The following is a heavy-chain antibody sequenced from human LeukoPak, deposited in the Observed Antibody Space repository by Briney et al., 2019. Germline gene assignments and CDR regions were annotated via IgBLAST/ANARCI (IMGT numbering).Heavy chain of an antibody. CDR1: GYSISSGYY. V-gene: IGHV4-38-2*01. CDR2: IYHSGST. J-gene: IGHJ6*03. Sequence: SETLSLTCAVSGYSISSGYYWGWIRQPPGKGLEWIGSIYHSGSTYYNPSLKSRVTISVDTSKNQFSLKLSSVTAADTAFYYCASQGHHGKIVGTTPSYFYMDVWGKGTTVTVSS. D-gene: IGHD1-26*01. CDR3: ASQGHHGKIVGTTPSYFYMDV.